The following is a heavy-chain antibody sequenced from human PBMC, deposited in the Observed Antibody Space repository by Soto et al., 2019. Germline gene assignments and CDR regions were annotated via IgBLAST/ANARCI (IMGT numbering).Heavy chain of an antibody. CDR1: GFTFSSYS. CDR2: ISSSSSYI. V-gene: IGHV3-21*01. Sequence: GGSLRLSCAASGFTFSSYSMNWVRPAPGQGLEWVSSISSSSSYIYYADSVKGRFTISRDNAKNSLYLQMNSLRAEDTAVYYCARDGGLYYDFWSGYYSRINWFDPWGQGTLVTVSS. CDR3: ARDGGLYYDFWSGYYSRINWFDP. D-gene: IGHD3-3*01. J-gene: IGHJ5*02.